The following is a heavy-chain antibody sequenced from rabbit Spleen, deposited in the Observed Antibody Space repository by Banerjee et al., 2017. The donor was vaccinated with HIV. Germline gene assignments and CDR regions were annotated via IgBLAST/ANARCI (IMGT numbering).Heavy chain of an antibody. CDR3: ARNYVNTFDP. D-gene: IGHD1-1*01. Sequence: QQLVESGGGLVKPGASLTLTCKASGFSFSSGYDMCWVRQAPGKGLEWIACIYNGDIGSRTYYATWAKGRFTISKTSTTVTLQMTSLTAADTATYFCARNYVNTFDPWGPGTLVTVS. CDR1: GFSFSSGYD. V-gene: IGHV1S40*01. CDR2: IYNGDIGSRT. J-gene: IGHJ2*01.